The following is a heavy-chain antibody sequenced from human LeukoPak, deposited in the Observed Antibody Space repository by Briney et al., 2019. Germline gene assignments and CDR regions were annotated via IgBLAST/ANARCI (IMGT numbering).Heavy chain of an antibody. CDR2: IHYTGST. J-gene: IGHJ4*02. V-gene: IGHV4-59*08. CDR1: GGSINSYY. D-gene: IGHD6-19*01. Sequence: SETLSLTCTVSGGSINSYYWSWIRQPPGKGLECIGYIHYTGSTNYNPSLKSRVTISVDTSKNQFSLKLSSVTAADTAVYYCARHSFGDHSSGWRHDYWGQGTLVTVSS. CDR3: ARHSFGDHSSGWRHDY.